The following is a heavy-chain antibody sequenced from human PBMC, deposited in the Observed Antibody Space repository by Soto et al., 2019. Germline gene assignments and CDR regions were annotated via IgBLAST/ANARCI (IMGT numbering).Heavy chain of an antibody. V-gene: IGHV4-31*03. CDR2: IYYSGST. J-gene: IGHJ4*02. CDR3: ARVYRQQQLGDFDY. D-gene: IGHD6-13*01. Sequence: QVQLQESGPGLLKPSQTLSLTCTVSGGSISSGGYYWSWIRQHPGKGLEWIGYIYYSGSTYYNPSLKSRVTISVDTSKNQFSLKLSSVTAADTAVYYCARVYRQQQLGDFDYWGQGTLVTVSS. CDR1: GGSISSGGYY.